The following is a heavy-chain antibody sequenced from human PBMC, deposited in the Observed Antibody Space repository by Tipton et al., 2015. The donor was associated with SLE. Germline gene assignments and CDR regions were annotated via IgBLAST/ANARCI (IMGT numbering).Heavy chain of an antibody. Sequence: SLRLSCAASGFTFDDCAMHWVRKAPGKGLEWVSGISWNSGSIGYADSVKGRFTISRDNSKNTLYLQMNSLRAEDTAVYYCAKGRRGDAYSMDVWGQGTTVTVSS. D-gene: IGHD3-16*01. V-gene: IGHV3-9*01. CDR1: GFTFDDCA. CDR3: AKGRRGDAYSMDV. CDR2: ISWNSGSI. J-gene: IGHJ6*02.